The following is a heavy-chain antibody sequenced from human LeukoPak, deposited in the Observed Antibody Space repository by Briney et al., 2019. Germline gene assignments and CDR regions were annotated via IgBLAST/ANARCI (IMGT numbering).Heavy chain of an antibody. V-gene: IGHV3-30*03. CDR2: ISYDGSNE. CDR3: ARDKAVTAIPCYFDY. Sequence: GGSLRLSCAASGFTFSSYGMHWVRQAPGKGLEWVAVISYDGSNEYYADSVKGRFTISRDNAENSVYLQMNSLGAEDTAVYYCARDKAVTAIPCYFDYWGQGTLVTVSS. D-gene: IGHD2-21*02. CDR1: GFTFSSYG. J-gene: IGHJ4*02.